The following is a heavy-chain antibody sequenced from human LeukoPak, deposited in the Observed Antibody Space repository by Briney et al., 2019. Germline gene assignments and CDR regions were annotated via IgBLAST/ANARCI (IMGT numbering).Heavy chain of an antibody. V-gene: IGHV3-23*01. J-gene: IGHJ2*01. CDR1: GVTLRSYA. Sequence: GGSLRLSCTASGVTLRSYAMSWARQAPGKGREWVSGISSSGSGGNTYYADSVKGRFTISRDSSKNTLFLHMNTLRAEDTAIYYCAKDRTVGASYWYFDLWGRGTLVTVSS. CDR3: AKDRTVGASYWYFDL. D-gene: IGHD1-26*01. CDR2: ISSSGSGGNT.